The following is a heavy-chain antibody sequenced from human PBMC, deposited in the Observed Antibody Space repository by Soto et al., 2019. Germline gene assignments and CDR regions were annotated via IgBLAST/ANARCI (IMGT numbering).Heavy chain of an antibody. CDR3: TRRYFYDSSGYCMDDY. Sequence: EVQLVESGGGLVQPGGSLKLSCVASGFTFSGSAMHWVRQASGKGLQWVGRIRSKANSYATSYDASVKGRFTISRDDSKNTAYLQMNSLKTEDTAMYYCTRRYFYDSSGYCMDDYWGQGTLVTVSS. J-gene: IGHJ4*02. CDR1: GFTFSGSA. D-gene: IGHD3-22*01. CDR2: IRSKANSYAT. V-gene: IGHV3-73*02.